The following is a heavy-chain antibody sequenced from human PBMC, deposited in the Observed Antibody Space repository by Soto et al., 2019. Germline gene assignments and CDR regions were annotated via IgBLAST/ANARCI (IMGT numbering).Heavy chain of an antibody. Sequence: SETLSLTCTVSGGSVSSGSYYWSWIRQPPGKGLEWIGYIYYSGSTNYNPSLKSRVTISVDTSKNQFSLKLSSVTAADTAVYYCASQYYDYIWGSYRLRPGYFQHWGQGTLVTVSS. CDR2: IYYSGST. V-gene: IGHV4-61*01. D-gene: IGHD3-16*02. J-gene: IGHJ1*01. CDR1: GGSVSSGSYY. CDR3: ASQYYDYIWGSYRLRPGYFQH.